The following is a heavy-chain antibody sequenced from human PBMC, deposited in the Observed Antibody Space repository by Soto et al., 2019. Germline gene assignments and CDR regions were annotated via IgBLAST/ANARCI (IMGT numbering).Heavy chain of an antibody. Sequence: EVQLVESGGGLVQPGGSLRLSCAASGFSFSSNWMHWVRQAPGKGLVWVASINGDGSTTQYADSVQGRFTISRDNTENTLYLRMNSLRADDTAVYYCASIPMVRGPSDYWGQGALVTVSS. D-gene: IGHD3-10*01. CDR3: ASIPMVRGPSDY. V-gene: IGHV3-74*02. CDR2: INGDGSTT. J-gene: IGHJ4*02. CDR1: GFSFSSNW.